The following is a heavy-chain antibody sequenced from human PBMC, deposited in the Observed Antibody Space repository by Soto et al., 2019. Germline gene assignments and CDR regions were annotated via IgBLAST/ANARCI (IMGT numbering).Heavy chain of an antibody. V-gene: IGHV3-74*01. CDR1: GFTFSSYW. D-gene: IGHD3-10*01. CDR2: INSDGSST. Sequence: EVQLVESGGGLVQPGGSLRLSCAASGFTFSSYWMHWVRQAPGKGLVWVSRINSDGSSTSYADSVKGRFTISRDNAKNTLYLQMNSLRAEDTAVYYCASNYYYGSGSYYETTPYYDYYMDVWGKGTTVTVSS. J-gene: IGHJ6*03. CDR3: ASNYYYGSGSYYETTPYYDYYMDV.